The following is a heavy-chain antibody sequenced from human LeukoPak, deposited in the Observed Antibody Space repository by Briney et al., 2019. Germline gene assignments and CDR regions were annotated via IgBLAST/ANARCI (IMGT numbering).Heavy chain of an antibody. D-gene: IGHD3-22*01. CDR2: IYYSGST. J-gene: IGHJ4*02. Sequence: PSETLSLTCTVSGGSISSYYWSWIRQPPGKGLEWIGYIYYSGSTNYNPSLKSRVTISVDTSKNQFSLKLSSVTAADTAVYYCARAIHYYHSDGDLIYYFDYWDQGTLVTVSS. CDR1: GGSISSYY. V-gene: IGHV4-59*12. CDR3: ARAIHYYHSDGDLIYYFDY.